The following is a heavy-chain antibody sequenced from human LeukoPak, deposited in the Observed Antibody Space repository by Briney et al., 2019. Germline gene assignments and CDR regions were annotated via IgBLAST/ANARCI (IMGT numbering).Heavy chain of an antibody. Sequence: GGSLRLSCAASGFTFSSYAMSWVRQAPGKGLEWVSAISGSGGSTYYADSVKGRFTISRDNAKNSLYLQMNSLRAEDMALYYCAKDGRSGYYFYYFDYWGQGTLATVSS. D-gene: IGHD3-22*01. CDR3: AKDGRSGYYFYYFDY. CDR2: ISGSGGST. CDR1: GFTFSSYA. V-gene: IGHV3-23*01. J-gene: IGHJ4*02.